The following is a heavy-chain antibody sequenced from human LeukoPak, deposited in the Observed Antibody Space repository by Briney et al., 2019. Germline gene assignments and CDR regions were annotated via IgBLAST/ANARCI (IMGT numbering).Heavy chain of an antibody. V-gene: IGHV1-2*06. CDR3: ASILYYYDSSHY. CDR2: INPNSGGT. Sequence: ASVKVSCKASGYTFTGYYMHWVRQAPGQGLEWMGRINPNSGGTNYAQKFQGRVTMTRDTSISTAYMELSRLRSDDTAVYYCASILYYYDSSHYWGQGTLVTVSS. J-gene: IGHJ4*02. D-gene: IGHD3-22*01. CDR1: GYTFTGYY.